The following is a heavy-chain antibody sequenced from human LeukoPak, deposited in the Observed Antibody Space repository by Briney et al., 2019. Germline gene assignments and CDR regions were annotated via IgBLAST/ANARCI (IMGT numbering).Heavy chain of an antibody. CDR2: ISSSGSTI. V-gene: IGHV3-48*04. Sequence: PGGSLRLSCAASGFTFSSYGMSWIRQAPGTGLEWVSYISSSGSTIYYADSVKGRFTISRDNAKNSLYLQMNSLRAEDTAVYYCARAPNGYSGYDSLWGQGTLVTVSS. CDR1: GFTFSSYG. J-gene: IGHJ4*02. CDR3: ARAPNGYSGYDSL. D-gene: IGHD5-12*01.